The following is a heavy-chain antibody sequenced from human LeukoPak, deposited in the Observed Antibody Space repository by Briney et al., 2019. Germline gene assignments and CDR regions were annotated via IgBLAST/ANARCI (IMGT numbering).Heavy chain of an antibody. V-gene: IGHV3-23*01. Sequence: PGGSLRLSCAASGFTFINYGMNWVRQAPGKGLEWVSGITGSGGSTYYADSVKGRFTISRDNSKNTVYLQINSLTAEDTAVYFCGRDSRWAHPDYWGQGTLVTVSS. D-gene: IGHD5-24*01. CDR3: GRDSRWAHPDY. CDR2: ITGSGGST. CDR1: GFTFINYG. J-gene: IGHJ4*02.